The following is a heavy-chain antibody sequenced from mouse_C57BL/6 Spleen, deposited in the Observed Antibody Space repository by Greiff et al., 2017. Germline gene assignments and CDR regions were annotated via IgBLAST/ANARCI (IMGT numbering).Heavy chain of an antibody. CDR3: ARGEPVRGAMDY. V-gene: IGHV5-17*01. J-gene: IGHJ4*01. D-gene: IGHD2-14*01. Sequence: EVKVVESGGGLVKPGGSLKLSCAASGFTFSDYGMHWVRQAPEKGLEWVAYISSGSSTIYYADTVKGRFTISRDNAKNTLFLQMTSLRSEDTAMYYCARGEPVRGAMDYWGQGTSVTVSS. CDR1: GFTFSDYG. CDR2: ISSGSSTI.